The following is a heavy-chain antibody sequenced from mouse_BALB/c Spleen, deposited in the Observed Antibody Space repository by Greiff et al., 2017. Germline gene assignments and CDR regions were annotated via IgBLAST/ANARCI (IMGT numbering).Heavy chain of an antibody. Sequence: EVKVEESGGGLVKPGGSLKLSCAASGFTFSSYAMSWVRQTPEKRLEWVASISSGGSTYYPDSVKGRFTISRDNARNILYLQMSSLRSEDTAMYYCAREGTTVVRAMDYWGQGTSVTVSS. CDR1: GFTFSSYA. V-gene: IGHV5-6-5*01. CDR2: ISSGGST. J-gene: IGHJ4*01. D-gene: IGHD1-1*01. CDR3: AREGTTVVRAMDY.